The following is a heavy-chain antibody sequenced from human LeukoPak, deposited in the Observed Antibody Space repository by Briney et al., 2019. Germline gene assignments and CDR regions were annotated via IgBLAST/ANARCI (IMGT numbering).Heavy chain of an antibody. V-gene: IGHV1-18*04. J-gene: IGHJ4*02. CDR1: GYTFTGYY. CDR3: ARRGQWLALVDY. D-gene: IGHD6-19*01. Sequence: ASVKVSCKASGYTFTGYYMHWVRQAPGQGLEWMGWISAYNGNTNYAQKLQGRVTMTTDTSTSTAYMELRSLRSDDTAVYYCARRGQWLALVDYWGQGTLVTVSS. CDR2: ISAYNGNT.